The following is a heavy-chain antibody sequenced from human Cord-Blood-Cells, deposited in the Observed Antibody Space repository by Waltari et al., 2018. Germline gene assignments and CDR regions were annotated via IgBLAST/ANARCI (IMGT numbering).Heavy chain of an antibody. D-gene: IGHD6-13*01. V-gene: IGHV3-21*01. CDR1: GFTFSSYN. Sequence: EVQLVESGGGLVKPGGSLRLSCAASGFTFSSYNMNWVRQAPGKGLEWVSSISSSRSYINSADSVKGRFTISRDNAKNSLYLQMISLRAEDTAVYYCARDRDSSSWFDYWGQGTLVTVSS. CDR2: ISSSRSYI. CDR3: ARDRDSSSWFDY. J-gene: IGHJ4*02.